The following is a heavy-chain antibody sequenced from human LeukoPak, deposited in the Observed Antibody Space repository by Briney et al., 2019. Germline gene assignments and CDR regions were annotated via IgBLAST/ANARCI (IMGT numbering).Heavy chain of an antibody. J-gene: IGHJ3*02. CDR1: GFTFSSYS. Sequence: PGGSLRLSCAASGFTFSSYSMNWVRQAPGKGLEWVSSISSSSSYIYYADSVKGRFTISRDNAKNSLYLQMNSLRAEDTAVYYCARDTSGGWNDAFDIWGQGTMVTVSS. D-gene: IGHD1-1*01. CDR2: ISSSSSYI. CDR3: ARDTSGGWNDAFDI. V-gene: IGHV3-21*01.